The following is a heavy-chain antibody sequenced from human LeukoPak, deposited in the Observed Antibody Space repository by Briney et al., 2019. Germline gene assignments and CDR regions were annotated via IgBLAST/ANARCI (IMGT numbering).Heavy chain of an antibody. V-gene: IGHV3-21*01. CDR1: GFAFSSYS. J-gene: IGHJ4*02. D-gene: IGHD3-9*01. CDR3: ARANDNTV. Sequence: GGSLRLSCAASGFAFSSYSMNWVRQAPGKGLEWVSSISSGSSYIYYADSVKGRFTISRDNAKNSLYLQMDSLRAEDTAVYYCARANDNTVWGQGTLVTVSS. CDR2: ISSGSSYI.